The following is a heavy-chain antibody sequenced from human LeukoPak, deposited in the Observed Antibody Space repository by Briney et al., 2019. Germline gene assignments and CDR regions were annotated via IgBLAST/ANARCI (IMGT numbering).Heavy chain of an antibody. CDR1: GYSFTSYL. D-gene: IGHD4-11*01. V-gene: IGHV5-51*01. CDR3: ARRLVYSNYGHYYSYMDV. J-gene: IGHJ6*03. CDR2: IYPGDSDT. Sequence: GGSLKLSCAGSGYSFTSYLMSWVRQAPGKGLEWVGVIYPGDSDTRYSPSFQGQVTISADKSISTAYLQWSSLKASDTGMYYCARRLVYSNYGHYYSYMDVWGKGTTVTVSS.